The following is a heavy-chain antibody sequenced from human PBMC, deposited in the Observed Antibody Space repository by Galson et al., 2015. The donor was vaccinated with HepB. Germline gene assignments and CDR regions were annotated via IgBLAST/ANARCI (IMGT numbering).Heavy chain of an antibody. Sequence: ETLSPTCAVSGDSISNDRWWSWVRQPPGEGLEWIGEAYHSGGTNYRPSLKSRVTISVDKSKNQFSLELTSVTAADTAVYYCARAKEGRGYFDYWGQGTLVTVSS. J-gene: IGHJ4*02. D-gene: IGHD3-10*01. V-gene: IGHV4-4*02. CDR1: GDSISNDRW. CDR2: AYHSGGT. CDR3: ARAKEGRGYFDY.